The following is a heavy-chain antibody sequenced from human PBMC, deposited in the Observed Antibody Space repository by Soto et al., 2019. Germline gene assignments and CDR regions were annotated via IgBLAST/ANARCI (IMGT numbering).Heavy chain of an antibody. CDR3: ATSLWFGTQVEL. D-gene: IGHD3-10*01. Sequence: QVQLQQWGAGLLKPLETLSLSCAVYGGYFNDNYYTWFRQPPGKGLEWIGEISRSGTTKYIPSLKRRASISFDTSKTQGSLKVTSGTAADTAVYYCATSLWFGTQVELWGQGALVTVSS. V-gene: IGHV4-34*01. J-gene: IGHJ5*02. CDR1: GGYFNDNY. CDR2: ISRSGTT.